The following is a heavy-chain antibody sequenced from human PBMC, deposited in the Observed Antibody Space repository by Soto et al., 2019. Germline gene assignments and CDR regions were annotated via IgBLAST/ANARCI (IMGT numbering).Heavy chain of an antibody. D-gene: IGHD3-9*01. Sequence: QVQLVQSGAEVKKPGASVKVSCKASGYTFTSYDFSWVRQAPGQGLEWMGWISAYNGNTNYAQKLQGRVTMTTDTSTSTAYMELRSLRSDDTAVYYCARVSDSAFYDILTGAPFGYWGQGTLVTVSS. CDR2: ISAYNGNT. J-gene: IGHJ4*02. CDR1: GYTFTSYD. V-gene: IGHV1-18*01. CDR3: ARVSDSAFYDILTGAPFGY.